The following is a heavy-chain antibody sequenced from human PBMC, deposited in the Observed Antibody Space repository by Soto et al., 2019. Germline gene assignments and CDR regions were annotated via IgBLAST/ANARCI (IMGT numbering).Heavy chain of an antibody. CDR3: TSPPPVKKAPPPNWCDP. CDR2: IKQDGSGE. J-gene: IGHJ5*02. CDR1: GFTFSSYW. D-gene: IGHD2-2*01. V-gene: IGHV3-7*02. Sequence: EVQLVESGGGLVQPGGSLRLSCAASGFTFSSYWLSWVRQAPGKGLEWVANIKQDGSGEYYVDSVKGRFTISKDNAKTSRYLQMNALSAAATPVSYSTSPPPVKKAPPPNWCDPRGQGTLVTVSS.